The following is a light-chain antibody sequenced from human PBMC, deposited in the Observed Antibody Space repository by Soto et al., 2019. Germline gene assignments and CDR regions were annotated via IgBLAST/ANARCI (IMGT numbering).Light chain of an antibody. CDR1: SSNIGSYS. Sequence: QSVLTQPPSASGTPGQRVTISCSGSSSNIGSYSVNWYQQLPGTAPKLLIYSSNQRPSGAPDRFSGSKSGTSASLASSGLQSEDEADYYCAAWDDSLNGVVFGGGTKLTVL. CDR3: AAWDDSLNGVV. V-gene: IGLV1-44*01. J-gene: IGLJ2*01. CDR2: SSN.